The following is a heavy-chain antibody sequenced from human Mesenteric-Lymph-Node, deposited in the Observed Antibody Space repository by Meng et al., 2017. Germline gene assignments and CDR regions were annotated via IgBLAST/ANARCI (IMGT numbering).Heavy chain of an antibody. CDR2: ISWNSGSI. V-gene: IGHV3-9*01. J-gene: IGHJ6*02. CDR3: AKDRGFGTTYYYDSSGYYFHYYGMDV. CDR1: GFTFDDYA. Sequence: SLKISCAASGFTFDDYAMHWVRQAPGKGLEWVSGISWNSGSIGYADSVKGRFTISRDNAKHSLSLQMKSLSAADTALYYCAKDRGFGTTYYYDSSGYYFHYYGMDVWGQGTTVTVSS. D-gene: IGHD3-22*01.